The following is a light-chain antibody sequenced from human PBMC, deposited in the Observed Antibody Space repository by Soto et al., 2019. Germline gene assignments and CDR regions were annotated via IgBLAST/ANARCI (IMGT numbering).Light chain of an antibody. CDR1: QSVSRN. CDR3: KKYNDWPT. V-gene: IGKV3D-15*01. J-gene: IGKJ1*01. Sequence: EIVMTQSPATLSVSPGERATLFCRASQSVSRNLAWYQQKPGQAPRLLLYGASTRATGIPARFSGSGSGTEFTLTISSPQSEDFPAYNFKKYNDWPTFGQGTRVKIK. CDR2: GAS.